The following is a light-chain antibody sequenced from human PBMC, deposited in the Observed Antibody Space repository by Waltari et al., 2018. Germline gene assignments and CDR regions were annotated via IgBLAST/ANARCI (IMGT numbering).Light chain of an antibody. CDR1: NIGSKN. CDR2: YDS. CDR3: QVWDSSSDHHDV. J-gene: IGLJ6*01. V-gene: IGLV3-21*01. Sequence: SYVVTQPRPVSVSPGQTASITCGGDNIGSKNVHWYQQKPAQAPVLVIYYDSDRPSGIPERFSGSNSGNTATLTISGVEAGDEADYYCQVWDSSSDHHDVFGSGTKLTVL.